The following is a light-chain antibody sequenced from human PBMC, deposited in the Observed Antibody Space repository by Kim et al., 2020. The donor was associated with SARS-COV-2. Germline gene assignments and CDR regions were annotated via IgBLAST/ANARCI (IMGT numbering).Light chain of an antibody. V-gene: IGKV3-20*01. CDR1: QSFSRSS. CDR2: GAS. J-gene: IGKJ2*01. CDR3: QQYGRSPYT. Sequence: SPGERAPLSCRAHQSFSRSSLAWYQQKPGQAPWLLIYGASSRATGIPDTFSGSGSGTDFTLTISRLEPEDFAVYYCQQYGRSPYTFGQGTKLEI.